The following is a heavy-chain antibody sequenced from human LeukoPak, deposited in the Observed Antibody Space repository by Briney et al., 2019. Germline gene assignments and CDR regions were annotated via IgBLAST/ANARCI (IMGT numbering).Heavy chain of an antibody. V-gene: IGHV1-8*01. D-gene: IGHD2-21*02. Sequence: ASVKVSCKASGYTFTSYDINWVRQATGQGLEWMGWMNPNSGNTGYAQKFQSRVTMTTNTSISTAYMELSSLRSEDTAVYYCASRAVVTARTIYGMDVWGQGTTVTVSS. CDR3: ASRAVVTARTIYGMDV. CDR1: GYTFTSYD. CDR2: MNPNSGNT. J-gene: IGHJ6*02.